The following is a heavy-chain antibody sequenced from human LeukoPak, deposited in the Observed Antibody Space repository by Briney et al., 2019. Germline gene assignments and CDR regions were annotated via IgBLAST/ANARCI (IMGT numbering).Heavy chain of an antibody. V-gene: IGHV4-30-2*01. CDR3: ARDTDYYDSSGYYAFDI. D-gene: IGHD3-22*01. J-gene: IGHJ3*02. CDR2: IYHSGST. Sequence: SETPSLTCAVSGGSISSGGYSWSWIRQPPGKGLEWIGYIYHSGSTYYNPSLKSRVTISVDRSKNQFSLKLSSVTAADTAAYYCARDTDYYDSSGYYAFDIWGQGTMVTVSS. CDR1: GGSISSGGYS.